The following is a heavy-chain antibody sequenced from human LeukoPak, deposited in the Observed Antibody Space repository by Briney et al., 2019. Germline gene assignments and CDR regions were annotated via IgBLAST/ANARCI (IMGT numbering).Heavy chain of an antibody. J-gene: IGHJ3*02. CDR1: GASIRSGDYY. V-gene: IGHV4-30-4*01. CDR2: IYDSGST. Sequence: PSETLSLTCTVSGASIRSGDYYWSWIRQPPGKGLEWIGYIYDSGSTYYNPSLKSRITISVDTPENRFSLKLSSVTATDTAVYYCARDCSGGSCYGAFDIWGQGTMVTVSS. CDR3: ARDCSGGSCYGAFDI. D-gene: IGHD2-15*01.